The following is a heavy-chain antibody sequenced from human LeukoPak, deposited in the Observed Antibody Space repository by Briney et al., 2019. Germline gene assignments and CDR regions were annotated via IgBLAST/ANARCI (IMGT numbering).Heavy chain of an antibody. CDR3: ARAKQEFSYDSSGYCDY. V-gene: IGHV3-48*03. D-gene: IGHD3-22*01. J-gene: IGHJ4*02. Sequence: GSLRLSCAASGFTFSSYEMNWVRQAPGKGLEWVSYISSSGSTIYYADSVKGRFTISRDNAKNSLYLQMNSLRAEDTAVYYCARAKQEFSYDSSGYCDYWGQGTLVTVSS. CDR1: GFTFSSYE. CDR2: ISSSGSTI.